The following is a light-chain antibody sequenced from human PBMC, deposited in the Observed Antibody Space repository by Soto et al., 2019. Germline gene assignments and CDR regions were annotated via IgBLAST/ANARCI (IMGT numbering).Light chain of an antibody. CDR2: KGT. CDR1: SSDVGAYNS. J-gene: IGLJ1*01. Sequence: ALAQPASVSGSPGQSVTISCTGTSSDVGAYNSVSWYQQHPDKAPQLMIYKGTQRPSGVSNRFSGSTSGNAASLTISGLQAGDEADYFCCSSAPESTYVFGTGTKVTVL. CDR3: CSSAPESTYV. V-gene: IGLV2-23*01.